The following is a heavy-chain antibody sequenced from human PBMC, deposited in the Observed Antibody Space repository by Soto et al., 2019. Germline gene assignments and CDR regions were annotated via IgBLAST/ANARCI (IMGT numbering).Heavy chain of an antibody. CDR1: GFTFSSYG. CDR2: IWYDGSNK. Sequence: QVQLVESGGGVVQPGRSLRLSCAASGFTFSSYGMHWVRQAPGKGLEWVAVIWYDGSNKYYADSVKGRFTISRDNSKNTLYRQMNSLRAEDTAVYYCARESATVTYFDLWGRGTLVTVSS. D-gene: IGHD4-17*01. J-gene: IGHJ2*01. V-gene: IGHV3-33*01. CDR3: ARESATVTYFDL.